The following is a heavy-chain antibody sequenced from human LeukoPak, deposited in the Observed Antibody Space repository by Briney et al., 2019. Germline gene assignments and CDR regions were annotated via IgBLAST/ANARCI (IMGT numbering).Heavy chain of an antibody. Sequence: GGSLRLSCAASGFTFSSYAMSWVRQAPGKGLEWVSAISGSGGSTYNADSVKGRFTISREHSKKTLYLQMNSLRAEYTAVYSCAKAVVRGVNAFDIWGQGTMVTVSS. CDR2: ISGSGGST. D-gene: IGHD3-10*01. V-gene: IGHV3-23*01. CDR3: AKAVVRGVNAFDI. J-gene: IGHJ3*02. CDR1: GFTFSSYA.